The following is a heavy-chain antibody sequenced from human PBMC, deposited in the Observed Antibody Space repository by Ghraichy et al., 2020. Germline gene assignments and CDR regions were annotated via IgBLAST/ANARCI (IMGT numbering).Heavy chain of an antibody. J-gene: IGHJ4*02. CDR3: AKEFVGAYYGSWSYYNSHFDY. Sequence: GGSLRLSCAASGFTFSSYAMSWVRQAPGKGLEWVSAISGSGGSTYYADSVKGRFTISRDNSKNTLYLQMNSLRAEDTAVYYCAKEFVGAYYGSWSYYNSHFDYWGQGTLVTVSS. D-gene: IGHD3-10*01. V-gene: IGHV3-23*01. CDR1: GFTFSSYA. CDR2: ISGSGGST.